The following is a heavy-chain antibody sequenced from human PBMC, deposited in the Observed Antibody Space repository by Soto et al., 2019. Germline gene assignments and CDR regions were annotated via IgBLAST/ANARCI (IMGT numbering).Heavy chain of an antibody. V-gene: IGHV1-69*13. CDR1: GGTFSSYA. Sequence: ASVKVSCKASGGTFSSYAISWVRQAPGQGLEWMGGIIPIFGTANYAQKFQGRVTITADESASTAYMELSSLRSEDTAVYYCEREVYVFTLFGGVILYYMDVWGKGTRVTVS. CDR3: EREVYVFTLFGGVILYYMDV. D-gene: IGHD3-16*01. CDR2: IIPIFGTA. J-gene: IGHJ6*03.